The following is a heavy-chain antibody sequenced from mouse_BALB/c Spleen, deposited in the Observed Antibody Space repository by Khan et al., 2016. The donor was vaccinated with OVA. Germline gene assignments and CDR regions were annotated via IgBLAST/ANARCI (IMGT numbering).Heavy chain of an antibody. V-gene: IGHV3-2*02. D-gene: IGHD2-12*01. CDR1: GYSITSDYA. CDR3: ARSLYYSYGYALDC. Sequence: EVKLLESGPGLVKPSQSLSLTCTVTGYSITSDYAWNWIRQFPGNKLEWMGYISSTGSTSNNPSLKSRISITRDTSKNQFFLQLKSVTTEDTATYYCARSLYYSYGYALDCWGRGTSVTVSS. CDR2: ISSTGST. J-gene: IGHJ4*01.